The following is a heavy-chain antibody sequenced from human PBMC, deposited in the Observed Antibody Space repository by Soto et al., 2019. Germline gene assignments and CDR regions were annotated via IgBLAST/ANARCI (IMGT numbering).Heavy chain of an antibody. D-gene: IGHD6-19*01. CDR1: GYNFNGYY. J-gene: IGHJ4*02. CDR3: AEVISTNCSTQWPAHTNHQARDF. Sequence: QVNLVQSGAEVKKPGASVKVSCKASGYNFNGYYIHWVRQAPGQGLEWMGWMNPNTGGANYAQKFQGKVIMTTVTSIITAYLEIMSLTSDNTAVYHCAEVISTNCSTQWPAHTNHQARDFLCQATLSTVSS. V-gene: IGHV1-2*02. CDR2: MNPNTGGA.